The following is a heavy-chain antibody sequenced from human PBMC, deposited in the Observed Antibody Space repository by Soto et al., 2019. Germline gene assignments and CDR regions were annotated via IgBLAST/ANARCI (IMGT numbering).Heavy chain of an antibody. Sequence: GASVKVSCKASGYAFTSHDINWVRQATGQGLEWMGWLNPNTGDTGYAQKFQGRVTMTRNTSISTAYMALSSLRSEDTAVYYCVRAQPEHYNDWGQGARVTVSS. V-gene: IGHV1-8*01. CDR2: LNPNTGDT. J-gene: IGHJ4*02. CDR3: VRAQPEHYND. D-gene: IGHD3-10*01. CDR1: GYAFTSHD.